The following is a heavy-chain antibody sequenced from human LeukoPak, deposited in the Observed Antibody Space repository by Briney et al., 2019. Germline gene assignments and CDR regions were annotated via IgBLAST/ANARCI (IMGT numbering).Heavy chain of an antibody. CDR2: ISYDGSNK. CDR3: AKDHGGHLFDY. V-gene: IGHV3-30*01. Sequence: GGSLRLSCAASGFTFSSYAMHWVRQAPGKGLEWVAVISYDGSNKYYADSVKGRFTISRDSSKNTLYLQMNSLRAEDTAVYYCAKDHGGHLFDYWGQGTLVTVSS. D-gene: IGHD4-23*01. J-gene: IGHJ4*02. CDR1: GFTFSSYA.